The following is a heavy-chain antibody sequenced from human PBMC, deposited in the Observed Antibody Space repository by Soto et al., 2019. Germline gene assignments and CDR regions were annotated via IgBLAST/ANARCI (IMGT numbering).Heavy chain of an antibody. CDR1: GGSIRSYY. D-gene: IGHD1-1*01. V-gene: IGHV4-59*01. CDR3: ARAVETGGNWFDP. Sequence: ETLSLTCTVSGGSIRSYYWSWIRQPPGKGLEWVGDIYYSGTTNYNPSLKSRITMSVDTSKNQFSLKLSSVTAADTAVYYCARAVETGGNWFDPWGQGTLVTVSS. CDR2: IYYSGTT. J-gene: IGHJ5*02.